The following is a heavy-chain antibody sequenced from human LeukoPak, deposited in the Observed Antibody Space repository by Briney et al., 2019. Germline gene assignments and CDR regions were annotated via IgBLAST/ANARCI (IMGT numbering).Heavy chain of an antibody. J-gene: IGHJ4*02. CDR1: GFTFSSYS. Sequence: PGGSLRLSCAASGFTFSSYSMNWVRQAPGKGLEWVSYISSSSSTIYYADSVKGRFTISGDNAKNSLYLQMNSPRAEDTAVCYCARDLGIAAVFDYWGQGTLVTVSS. D-gene: IGHD6-13*01. CDR3: ARDLGIAAVFDY. V-gene: IGHV3-48*01. CDR2: ISSSSSTI.